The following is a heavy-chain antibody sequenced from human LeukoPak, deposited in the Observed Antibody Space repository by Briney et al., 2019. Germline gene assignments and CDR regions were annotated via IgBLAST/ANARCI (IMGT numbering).Heavy chain of an antibody. CDR1: GFTFSSYG. CDR2: IRYDGTNE. J-gene: IGHJ4*02. V-gene: IGHV3-30*02. Sequence: GGSLRLSCAASGFTFSSYGMHWVRQAPGKGLEWVAFIRYDGTNEYYADSVKGRFTISRDNANNSVYLQMSSLTVDDTAVYYCAREFNVIGNFDYWGQGTLVTVSS. D-gene: IGHD3-10*01. CDR3: AREFNVIGNFDY.